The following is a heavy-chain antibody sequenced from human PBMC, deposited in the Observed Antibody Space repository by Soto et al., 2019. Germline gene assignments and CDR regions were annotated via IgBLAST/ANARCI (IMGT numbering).Heavy chain of an antibody. Sequence: PSETLSLTCAVYGGSFSCYYWSWIRQSPEKGLEWIGEIDHSGSTNQNPSLKSRVSISVDTSKNQFSLKLRSLTAADTAVYYCARGVPDAPDKYYFDSWGLGTLVTVSS. CDR3: ARGVPDAPDKYYFDS. J-gene: IGHJ4*02. V-gene: IGHV4-34*01. CDR2: IDHSGST. CDR1: GGSFSCYY.